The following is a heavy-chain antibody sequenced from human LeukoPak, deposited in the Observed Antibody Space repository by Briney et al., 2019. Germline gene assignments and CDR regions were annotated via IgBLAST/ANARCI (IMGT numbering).Heavy chain of an antibody. J-gene: IGHJ6*03. D-gene: IGHD6-19*01. Sequence: SETLSLTCTVSGDSISSSSYYWGWIRQPPGKGLEWIGSIYYSGSTYYNPSLKSRVTISVDTSKNQFSLKLSSVTAADTAVYYCARQQSRYYYYMDVWGKGTTVTVSS. CDR3: ARQQSRYYYYMDV. V-gene: IGHV4-39*01. CDR2: IYYSGST. CDR1: GDSISSSSYY.